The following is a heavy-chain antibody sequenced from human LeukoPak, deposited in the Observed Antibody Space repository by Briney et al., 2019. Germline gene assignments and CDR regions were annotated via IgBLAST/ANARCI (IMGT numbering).Heavy chain of an antibody. J-gene: IGHJ4*02. D-gene: IGHD6-13*01. V-gene: IGHV3-21*06. CDR3: AKGGERSSSSMDY. Sequence: GSLRLSCAASGFTFSSYSMNWVRQAPGKGLEWVSSVSSSSSYIYYADSVKGRFTISRDNAKNSLYLQMKSLRAEDTAVYYCAKGGERSSSSMDYWGQGTLVTVSS. CDR2: VSSSSSYI. CDR1: GFTFSSYS.